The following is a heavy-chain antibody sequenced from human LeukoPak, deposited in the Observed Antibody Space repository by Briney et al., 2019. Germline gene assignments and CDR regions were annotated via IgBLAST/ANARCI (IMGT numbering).Heavy chain of an antibody. V-gene: IGHV1-69*13. CDR1: GGTFSSYA. CDR2: IIPIFGTA. D-gene: IGHD3-22*01. Sequence: ASVKVSCKASGGTFSSYAISWVRQAPGQGLEWMGGIIPIFGTANYAQKFQGRVTITVDESTSTAYMELRSLRSDDTAVYYCARDSIVVVPTFDYWGQGTLVTVSS. J-gene: IGHJ4*02. CDR3: ARDSIVVVPTFDY.